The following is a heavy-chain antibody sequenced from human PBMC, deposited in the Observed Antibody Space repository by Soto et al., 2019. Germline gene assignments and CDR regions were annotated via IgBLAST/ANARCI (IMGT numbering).Heavy chain of an antibody. CDR1: GFTFSSYA. V-gene: IGHV3-23*01. CDR3: ARTRGYSDYDLDY. Sequence: WGSLGIACASSGFTFSSYAMTWVRQAPGKGLEWVSAISYSGVSTYYADSVKGRFTISRDSSENTLSLQMNSLRVDDTAVYYCARTRGYSDYDLDYWGQGTMVTVSS. J-gene: IGHJ4*02. D-gene: IGHD5-12*01. CDR2: ISYSGVST.